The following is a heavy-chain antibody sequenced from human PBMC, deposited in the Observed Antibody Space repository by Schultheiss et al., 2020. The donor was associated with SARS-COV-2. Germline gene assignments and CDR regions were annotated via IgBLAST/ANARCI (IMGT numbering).Heavy chain of an antibody. D-gene: IGHD6-19*01. CDR2: IKHDGSEK. V-gene: IGHV3-7*01. CDR1: GFTFSTYW. CDR3: ARLGSGWYLSDY. J-gene: IGHJ4*02. Sequence: GESLKISCAASGFTFSTYWMTWVRQAPGKGLEWVANIKHDGSEKTYVNSVKGRFTISRDNAKNSLYLQMNSLRVEDTAVYYCARLGSGWYLSDYWGQGTLVTGSS.